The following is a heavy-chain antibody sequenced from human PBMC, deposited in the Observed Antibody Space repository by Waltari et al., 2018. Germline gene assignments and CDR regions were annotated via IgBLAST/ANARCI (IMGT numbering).Heavy chain of an antibody. J-gene: IGHJ6*02. CDR3: ARDYCDRANCHGMDV. D-gene: IGHD3-22*01. CDR1: DFTFSSYS. Sequence: QVQLVESGGGVVQPGGSLRLSCAASDFTFSSYSMHWVRQAPGKGLEWVAGISYNGRNIYYVDSVKGRFTISRDNSKKTLYMQMNSLTAEDTAVYYCARDYCDRANCHGMDVWGQGTTVTV. V-gene: IGHV3-30*04. CDR2: ISYNGRNI.